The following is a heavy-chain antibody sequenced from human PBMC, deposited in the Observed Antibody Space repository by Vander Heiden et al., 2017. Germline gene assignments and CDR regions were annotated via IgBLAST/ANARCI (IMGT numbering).Heavy chain of an antibody. CDR2: IYYSGST. CDR1: GGSISSGDYS. J-gene: IGHJ5*02. D-gene: IGHD3-3*01. Sequence: QVQLQESGPGLVQPSQTLSLTCTVSGGSISSGDYSWSWIRQPPGKGLEWIGYIYYSGSTYYNPSLKSRVTISVDTSKNQFSLKLSSVTAADTAVYYCARVGWTYYDFGFDPWGQGTLVTVSS. CDR3: ARVGWTYYDFGFDP. V-gene: IGHV4-30-4*01.